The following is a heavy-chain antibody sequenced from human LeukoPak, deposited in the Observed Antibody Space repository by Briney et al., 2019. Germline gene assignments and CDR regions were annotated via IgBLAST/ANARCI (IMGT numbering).Heavy chain of an antibody. Sequence: GGSLRLSCAASGFTFSTYNMNWVLQAPGKGLEWVSSISSSSSYIYYADSVKGRFTISRDNAKNSLYLQMNSLRAEDTAVYYCARVKDPAYPGAFDIWGQGTRVTVSS. V-gene: IGHV3-21*01. CDR3: ARVKDPAYPGAFDI. J-gene: IGHJ3*02. CDR2: ISSSSSYI. CDR1: GFTFSTYN.